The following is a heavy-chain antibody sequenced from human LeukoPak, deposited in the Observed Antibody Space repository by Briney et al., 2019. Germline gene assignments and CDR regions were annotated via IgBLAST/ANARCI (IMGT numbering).Heavy chain of an antibody. J-gene: IGHJ6*02. V-gene: IGHV3-30*03. CDR3: AREDTAMWGYYYGMDV. D-gene: IGHD5-18*01. CDR2: ISYDGSNK. Sequence: GGPLRLSCAASGFTFSSYGMHWVRQAPGKGLEWVALISYDGSNKYYADSVKGRFTISRDNAKNSLYLQMNSLRAEDTAVYYCAREDTAMWGYYYGMDVWGQGTTVTVSS. CDR1: GFTFSSYG.